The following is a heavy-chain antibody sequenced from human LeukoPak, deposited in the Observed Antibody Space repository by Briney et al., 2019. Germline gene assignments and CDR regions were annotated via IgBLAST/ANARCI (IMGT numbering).Heavy chain of an antibody. J-gene: IGHJ4*02. D-gene: IGHD3-9*01. V-gene: IGHV3-21*04. CDR3: ARGEDKYYDILIGYYIGNY. CDR1: GFTFSSYS. Sequence: GGSLRLSCAASGFTFSSYSMNWVRQAPGKGLEWVSSISSSSSYTYYADSVKGRFTISRDNAKNSLYLQMNSLRAEDTAVYYCARGEDKYYDILIGYYIGNYWGQGTLVTVSS. CDR2: ISSSSSYT.